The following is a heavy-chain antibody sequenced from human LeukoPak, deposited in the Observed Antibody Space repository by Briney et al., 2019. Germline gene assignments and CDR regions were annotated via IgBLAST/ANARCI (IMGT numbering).Heavy chain of an antibody. CDR3: ARQTSVVTPYYFDY. CDR1: GGTISSYG. CDR2: IIPIFGAP. J-gene: IGHJ4*02. D-gene: IGHD4-23*01. V-gene: IGHV1-69*13. Sequence: SVKVSCNASGGTISSYGISWVRQAPGQGLEWMGGIIPIFGAPNYAQNFQGRLTITADESTSTAYMELTSLRSEDTAVFYCARQTSVVTPYYFDYWGQGTLVTVSS.